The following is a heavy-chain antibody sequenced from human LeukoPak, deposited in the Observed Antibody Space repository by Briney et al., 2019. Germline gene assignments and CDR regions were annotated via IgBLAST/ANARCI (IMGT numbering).Heavy chain of an antibody. Sequence: GGSLRLSCAASGFTFSNAWMSWVRQAPGKGLEWVGCIKSKTDGGTTDYAAPVKGRFTISRDDSKNTLYLQMNSLKTEDTAVYYCQTFVVVPAAIQGNFDYWGQGTLVTVSS. CDR1: GFTFSNAW. V-gene: IGHV3-15*01. CDR3: QTFVVVPAAIQGNFDY. CDR2: IKSKTDGGTT. J-gene: IGHJ4*02. D-gene: IGHD2-2*02.